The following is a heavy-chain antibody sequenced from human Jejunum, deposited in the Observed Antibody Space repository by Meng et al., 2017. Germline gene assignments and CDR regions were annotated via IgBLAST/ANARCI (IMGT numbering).Heavy chain of an antibody. J-gene: IGHJ4*02. D-gene: IGHD3-10*02. CDR1: GDSVSSNSAA. V-gene: IGHV6-1*01. CDR2: TYYRSKYYN. CDR3: ARDWGDVRGGFDF. Sequence: QVKRYQSGPGLGKPPQTLPPTCAISGDSVSSNSAAWNWIRQSPSRGLEWLGRTYYRSKYYNDYALSVKSRITINPDTSKNQFSLQLNSVTPEDTAIYYCARDWGDVRGGFDFWGQGTLVTVSS.